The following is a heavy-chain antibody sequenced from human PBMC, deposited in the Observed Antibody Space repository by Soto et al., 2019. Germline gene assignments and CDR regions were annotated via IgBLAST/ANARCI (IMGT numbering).Heavy chain of an antibody. Sequence: SVKVSCKTSGFMFTSSAVQWVRQARGQRLEWMGWLVVGSGNTHYAQHFQERVTLTRDMSTGTAYMELSSLRSEDTAVYYCAAVPVLRFLKWLPAYFDYWGQGTLVTVSS. CDR3: AAVPVLRFLKWLPAYFDY. CDR1: GFMFTSSA. D-gene: IGHD3-3*01. J-gene: IGHJ4*02. CDR2: LVVGSGNT. V-gene: IGHV1-58*01.